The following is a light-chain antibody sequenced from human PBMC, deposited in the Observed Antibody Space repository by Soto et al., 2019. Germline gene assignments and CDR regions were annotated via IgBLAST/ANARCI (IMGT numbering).Light chain of an antibody. Sequence: QSDLTQPASVSGSPGQSITLFCTGTSSDVGGYDYVSWYQQHPGKAPKLIIYDVTYRPSGVSTRFSGSKSGNTASLTISGLRTEDEADYYCTSYTTRSTLVFGGGTKLTVL. V-gene: IGLV2-14*03. CDR1: SSDVGGYDY. CDR3: TSYTTRSTLV. CDR2: DVT. J-gene: IGLJ3*02.